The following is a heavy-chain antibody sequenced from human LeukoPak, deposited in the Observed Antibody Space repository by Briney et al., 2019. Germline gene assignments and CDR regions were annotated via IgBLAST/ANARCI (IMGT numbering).Heavy chain of an antibody. CDR2: INWNGGTT. J-gene: IGHJ4*02. CDR1: GFTFDDYG. V-gene: IGHV3-20*04. Sequence: GGSLRLSCAASGFTFDDYGMSWVRQAPGKGLEWVSGINWNGGTTSYADSVKGRFTISRDNAKNSLYLQMNSLRAEDTALYYCARGYSSGWLFDYWGQGTLVTVSS. CDR3: ARGYSSGWLFDY. D-gene: IGHD6-19*01.